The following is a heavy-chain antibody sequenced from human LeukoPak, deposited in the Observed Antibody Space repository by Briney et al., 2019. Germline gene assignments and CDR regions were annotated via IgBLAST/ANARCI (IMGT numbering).Heavy chain of an antibody. J-gene: IGHJ4*02. CDR2: ISAYNGNT. CDR3: ARLVRGVIIIIFDY. V-gene: IGHV1-18*01. Sequence: ASVKVSCKASGYTFTSYGISWVRQSPGQGLEWMGWISAYNGNTNYAQKLQGRVTMTTDTSTSTAYMELRSLRSDDTAVYYCARLVRGVIIIIFDYWGQGTLVTVSS. D-gene: IGHD3-10*01. CDR1: GYTFTSYG.